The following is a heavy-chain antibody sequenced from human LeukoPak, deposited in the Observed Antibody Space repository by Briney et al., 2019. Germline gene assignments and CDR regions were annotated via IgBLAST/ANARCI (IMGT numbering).Heavy chain of an antibody. CDR2: INSDGSST. CDR3: ARVRTEAAAGLGYYGMDV. V-gene: IGHV3-74*01. Sequence: GGSLTLSGAASGFTFSSYWMDWVRQAPGKGRVWVSRINSDGSSTSYADSVKGRFTISRDNAKNTLYLQMNSLRAEDTAVYYCARVRTEAAAGLGYYGMDVWGQGTTVTVSS. CDR1: GFTFSSYW. J-gene: IGHJ6*02. D-gene: IGHD6-13*01.